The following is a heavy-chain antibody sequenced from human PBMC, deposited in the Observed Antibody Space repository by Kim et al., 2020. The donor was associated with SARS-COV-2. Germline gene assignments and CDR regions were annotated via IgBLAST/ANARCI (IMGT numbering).Heavy chain of an antibody. V-gene: IGHV5-51*01. J-gene: IGHJ5*02. CDR3: ARGLRYFDWRGFDP. Sequence: SPSFQGQVTISADNSISTAYLQWSSLKASDTAMYYCARGLRYFDWRGFDPWGQGTLVTVSS. D-gene: IGHD3-9*01.